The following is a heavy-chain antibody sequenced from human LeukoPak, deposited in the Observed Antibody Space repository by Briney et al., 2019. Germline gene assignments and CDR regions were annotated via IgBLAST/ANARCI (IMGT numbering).Heavy chain of an antibody. D-gene: IGHD6-13*01. CDR1: GYSISSGFY. J-gene: IGHJ6*03. CDR3: ARTTEAHSWRTRYYDYYMDV. Sequence: SETLSLTCTVSGYSISSGFYWGWIRQPPGKGLEWIGNVYHGGRSYYNPSLKSRITISVDTSKNQFSLKLSSVTAADTAVYYCARTTEAHSWRTRYYDYYMDVWGKGTTVTVSS. CDR2: VYHGGRS. V-gene: IGHV4-38-2*02.